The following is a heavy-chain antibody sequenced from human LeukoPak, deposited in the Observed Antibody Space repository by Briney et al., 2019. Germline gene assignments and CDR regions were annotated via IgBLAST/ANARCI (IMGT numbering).Heavy chain of an antibody. V-gene: IGHV1-3*01. CDR2: ISAGNGNT. CDR3: AIDTGPNLAY. J-gene: IGHJ4*02. D-gene: IGHD1-14*01. CDR1: GYTFTSYA. Sequence: ASVKVSCKASGYTFTSYAMHWVRQAPGQRLEWMGWISAGNGNTKYSQKFQGRVTITRDTSASTAYMELSSLRSEDTAVYYCAIDTGPNLAYWGQGTLVTVSS.